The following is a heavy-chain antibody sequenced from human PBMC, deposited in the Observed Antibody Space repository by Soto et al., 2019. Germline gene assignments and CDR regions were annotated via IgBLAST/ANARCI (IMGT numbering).Heavy chain of an antibody. CDR3: ARDVDRTSHLNWFDP. J-gene: IGHJ5*02. Sequence: PGGSLRLSCAASGFTFSSYAMSWVRQAPGKGLEWVAVIWYHGTTKNYADSVKGRFTISRDSSKNTVYLRMDSLKVEDTAVYYCARDVDRTSHLNWFDPWGQGVMVTVSS. D-gene: IGHD5-12*01. CDR2: IWYHGTTK. V-gene: IGHV3-33*08. CDR1: GFTFSSYA.